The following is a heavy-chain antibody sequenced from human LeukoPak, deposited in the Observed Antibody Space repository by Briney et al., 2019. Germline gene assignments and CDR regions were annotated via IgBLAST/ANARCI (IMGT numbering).Heavy chain of an antibody. V-gene: IGHV1-46*01. Sequence: ASVKVSCKASGYTFTSYYMPWVRQAPGQGLEWMGIINPSGGSTSYAQKFQGRVTMTRDTSTSTVYMELCSLRSEDTAVYYCARSEGGYSYGHPCWGQGTLVTVSS. CDR2: INPSGGST. CDR1: GYTFTSYY. D-gene: IGHD5-18*01. J-gene: IGHJ4*02. CDR3: ARSEGGYSYGHPC.